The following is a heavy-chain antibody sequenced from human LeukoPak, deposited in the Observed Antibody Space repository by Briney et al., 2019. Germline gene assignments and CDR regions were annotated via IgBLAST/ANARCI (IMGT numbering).Heavy chain of an antibody. CDR1: GGSISSYY. CDR2: IYYSGST. V-gene: IGHV4-59*12. Sequence: SETLSLTCTVSGGSISSYYWSWVRQPPGKGLEWIGYIYYSGSTDYNPSLKSRVTISVDTSKNQFSLKLSSVTAADTAVYYCASRGTRVGATTCYYYYYHMDVWGKGTTVTVSS. D-gene: IGHD1-26*01. J-gene: IGHJ6*03. CDR3: ASRGTRVGATTCYYYYYHMDV.